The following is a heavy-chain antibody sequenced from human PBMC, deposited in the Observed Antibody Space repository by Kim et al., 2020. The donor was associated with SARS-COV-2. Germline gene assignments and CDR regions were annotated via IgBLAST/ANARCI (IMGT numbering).Heavy chain of an antibody. CDR3: AGHSIWFGEGYYGMDV. Sequence: SVKVSCKASGGTFSSYAISWVRQAPGQGLEWMGGIIPIFGTANYAQKFQGRVTITADESTSTAYMELSSLRSEDTAVYYCAGHSIWFGEGYYGMDVWGQGTTVTVSS. V-gene: IGHV1-69*13. CDR2: IIPIFGTA. CDR1: GGTFSSYA. D-gene: IGHD3-10*01. J-gene: IGHJ6*02.